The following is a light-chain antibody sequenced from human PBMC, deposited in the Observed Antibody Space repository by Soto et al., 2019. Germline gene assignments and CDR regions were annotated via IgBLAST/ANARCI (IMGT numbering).Light chain of an antibody. CDR3: QHYHGLPYT. Sequence: DIQMTQSPSTLSASVGDRVTITCRAIQSITPWLAWYQQKPGKAPELIIYRASSLVTGVPSRFSGSGSGTEFTLTIYSLQPVDFATYYCQHYHGLPYTFGQGTKLEIK. J-gene: IGKJ2*01. CDR2: RAS. CDR1: QSITPW. V-gene: IGKV1-5*03.